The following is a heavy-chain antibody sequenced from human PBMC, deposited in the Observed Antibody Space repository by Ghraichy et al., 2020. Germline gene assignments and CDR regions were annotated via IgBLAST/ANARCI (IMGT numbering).Heavy chain of an antibody. CDR1: GGSISSYY. J-gene: IGHJ5*02. CDR3: ARGGSSSWGGYNWFDP. D-gene: IGHD6-13*01. Sequence: SETLSLTCTVSGGSISSYYWSWIRQPPGKGLEWIGYIYYSGSTNYNPSLKSRVTISVDTSKNQFSLKLSSVTAADTAVYYCARGGSSSWGGYNWFDPWGQGTLDTVSS. V-gene: IGHV4-59*01. CDR2: IYYSGST.